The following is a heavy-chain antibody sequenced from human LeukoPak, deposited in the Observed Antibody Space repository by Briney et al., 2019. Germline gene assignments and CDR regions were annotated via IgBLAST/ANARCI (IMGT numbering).Heavy chain of an antibody. Sequence: GGSLRLSCAASGFTFSSYWMSWVRQAPGKGLEWVSAISGSGGSTYYADSVKGRFTISRDNSKNTLYLQMNSLRAEDTAVYYCARGRVDSSGYTYYYYGMDVWGQGTTVTVSS. CDR3: ARGRVDSSGYTYYYYGMDV. D-gene: IGHD3-22*01. CDR1: GFTFSSYW. CDR2: ISGSGGST. J-gene: IGHJ6*02. V-gene: IGHV3-23*01.